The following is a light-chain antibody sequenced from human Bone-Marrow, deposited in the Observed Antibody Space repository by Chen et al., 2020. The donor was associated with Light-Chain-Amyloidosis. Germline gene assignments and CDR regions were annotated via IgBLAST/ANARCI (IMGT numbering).Light chain of an antibody. CDR3: QSADSSGTYEVI. J-gene: IGLJ2*01. CDR2: RDT. Sequence: SYDLTQPPSLSVSPGQTARLPCSGDDLPTKYAYWYQQKPGQAPVLVIHRDTERPSGISERFSGSSSGTTATLTISGVQAEDEADYHCQSADSSGTYEVIFGGGTKLTVL. V-gene: IGLV3-25*03. CDR1: DLPTKY.